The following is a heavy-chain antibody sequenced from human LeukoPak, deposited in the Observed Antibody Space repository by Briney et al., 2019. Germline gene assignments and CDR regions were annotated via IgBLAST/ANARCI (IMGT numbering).Heavy chain of an antibody. J-gene: IGHJ5*02. D-gene: IGHD3-22*01. CDR2: IYHSGST. CDR3: ARAFNYDSSGYPGA. CDR1: GVSISSSNW. Sequence: KSSETLSLTCAVSGVSISSSNWWSWVRQPPGKGLEWIGEIYHSGSTNYNPSLKSRVTISVDKSKNQVSLKLSSVTAADTAVYYCARAFNYDSSGYPGAWGQGTLVTVSS. V-gene: IGHV4-4*02.